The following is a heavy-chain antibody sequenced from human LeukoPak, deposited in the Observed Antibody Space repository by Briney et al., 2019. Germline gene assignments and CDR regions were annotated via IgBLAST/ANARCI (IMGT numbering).Heavy chain of an antibody. CDR1: GFTLSSYW. D-gene: IGHD6-19*01. V-gene: IGHV3-74*01. CDR3: ARDDRSGYGMDV. CDR2: INKDGTSA. J-gene: IGHJ6*02. Sequence: GGSLRLSCAASGFTLSSYWMHWFRQVPGKGLVWVSVINKDGTSATYADSVRGRFTISRDNAKNTLYLQMNSLRAEDTAVYYCARDDRSGYGMDVWGQGTTVTVSS.